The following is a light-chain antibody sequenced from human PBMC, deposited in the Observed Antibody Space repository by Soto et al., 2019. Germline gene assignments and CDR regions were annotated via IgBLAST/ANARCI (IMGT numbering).Light chain of an antibody. V-gene: IGKV1-5*03. Sequence: DIHMTQSPSTLSVSVRVRVTITCRASQSVSPWLAWYQQKPGKAPRLLIYQASTLESGVPSRFSGSGTGTEFTLTISSLQPDDFATYYCQQYHSYPYSFGQGTKLEI. CDR1: QSVSPW. CDR2: QAS. J-gene: IGKJ2*01. CDR3: QQYHSYPYS.